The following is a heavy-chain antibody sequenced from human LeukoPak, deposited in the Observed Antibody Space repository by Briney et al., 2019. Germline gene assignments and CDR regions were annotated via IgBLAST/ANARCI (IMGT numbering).Heavy chain of an antibody. D-gene: IGHD5-24*01. Sequence: NPSETLSLTCTVSGGSISSYYWSWIRQPPGKGLEWIGYIYYSGSTNYNPSFKSRVTISIDTSKNQFSLKLSSVTAADTAMYYCARTEWLQAFDYWGQGTLVTVSS. CDR2: IYYSGST. J-gene: IGHJ4*02. CDR1: GGSISSYY. CDR3: ARTEWLQAFDY. V-gene: IGHV4-59*01.